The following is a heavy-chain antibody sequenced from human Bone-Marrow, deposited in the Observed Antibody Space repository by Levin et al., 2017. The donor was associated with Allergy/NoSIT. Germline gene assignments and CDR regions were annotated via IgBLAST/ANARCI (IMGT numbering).Heavy chain of an antibody. CDR2: ISTSEIT. CDR1: GGSISSGTHY. CDR3: ARLLVSPTVTSNVFDI. J-gene: IGHJ3*02. V-gene: IGHV4-61*02. Sequence: TSETLSLTCTVSGGSISSGTHYWSWIRQPAGKGLEWIGRISTSEITTYNPSLKSRVTISGDTSENQFSLKLTSVTAADTVVYYCARLLVSPTVTSNVFDIWGQGTMVSVVS. D-gene: IGHD4-17*01.